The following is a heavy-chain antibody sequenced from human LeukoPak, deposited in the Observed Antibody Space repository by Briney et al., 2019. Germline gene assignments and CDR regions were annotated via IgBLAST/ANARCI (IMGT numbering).Heavy chain of an antibody. Sequence: GGSLRLSCAASGFXFRDFAMSWVRQAPGKGLEWVSAISGDAHSTCYADSLKGRFTISRDNSKNTLYLQMNSLRAADTATYFCVKDAPLPFDFWGQGALVIVSS. CDR2: ISGDAHST. J-gene: IGHJ4*02. CDR3: VKDAPLPFDF. CDR1: GFXFRDFA. V-gene: IGHV3-23*01.